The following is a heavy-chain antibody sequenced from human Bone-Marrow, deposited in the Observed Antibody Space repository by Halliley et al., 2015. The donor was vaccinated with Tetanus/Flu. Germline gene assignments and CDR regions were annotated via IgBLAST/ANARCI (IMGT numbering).Heavy chain of an antibody. V-gene: IGHV3-64*03. J-gene: IGHJ4*02. CDR3: VKERLDCTDGVCYAFDQ. CDR2: ISPNGGST. Sequence: SLRLSCSASGFTFSNYAMHWVRQAPGKGLEYVSAISPNGGSTYFADSVKGRFTISRDNSRNTLYLQMSSLRAEDTALYYCVKERLDCTDGVCYAFDQWGQGTLVTVSS. CDR1: GFTFSNYA. D-gene: IGHD2-8*01.